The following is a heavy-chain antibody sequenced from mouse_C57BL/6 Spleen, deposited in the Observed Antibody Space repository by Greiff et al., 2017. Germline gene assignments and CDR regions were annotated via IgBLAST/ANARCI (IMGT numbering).Heavy chain of an antibody. Sequence: QVQLQQPGAELVKPGASVKMSCKASGYTFTSYWITWVKQRPGQGLEWIGDIYPGSGSTNYNEKFKSKATLTVDTSSSTASMQLSSLTSEDSAVYYCARPYYGYYYAMDYWGQGTSVTVSS. CDR3: ARPYYGYYYAMDY. CDR1: GYTFTSYW. CDR2: IYPGSGST. D-gene: IGHD2-9*01. V-gene: IGHV1-55*01. J-gene: IGHJ4*01.